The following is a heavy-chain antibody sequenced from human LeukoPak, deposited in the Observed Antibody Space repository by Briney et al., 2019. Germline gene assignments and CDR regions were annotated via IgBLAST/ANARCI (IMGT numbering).Heavy chain of an antibody. CDR1: GGSISSYY. Sequence: SSETLSLTCTVSGGSISSYYWSWIRQPPGKGLEWIGYIYYSGSTNYNPSLKSRVTISVDTSKNQFSLKLSSVTAADTAVYYCARGGGYSSLHFDYWGQGTLVTVSS. CDR2: IYYSGST. D-gene: IGHD6-13*01. CDR3: ARGGGYSSLHFDY. V-gene: IGHV4-59*08. J-gene: IGHJ4*02.